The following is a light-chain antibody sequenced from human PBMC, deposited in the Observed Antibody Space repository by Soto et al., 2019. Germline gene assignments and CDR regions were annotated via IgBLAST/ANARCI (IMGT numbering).Light chain of an antibody. CDR2: GAS. CDR1: RNVNNF. J-gene: IGKJ5*01. CDR3: QQSFSFPPT. Sequence: DIQMTQSPSSLSASVGDRVTITCRASRNVNNFLNWYQQKPGKAPDLLIYGASRLQIGVPSRFTGSGSETGFTLTISSLQPEDFATYFCQQSFSFPPTFGQGTRLE. V-gene: IGKV1-39*01.